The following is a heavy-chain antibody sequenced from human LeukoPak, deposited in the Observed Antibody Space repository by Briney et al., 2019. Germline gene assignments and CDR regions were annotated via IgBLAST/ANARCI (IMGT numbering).Heavy chain of an antibody. CDR3: AKEVWGLRYFDY. CDR1: GFTFSSYG. J-gene: IGHJ4*02. V-gene: IGHV3-30*18. D-gene: IGHD3-16*01. CDR2: ISYDGSNK. Sequence: GRSLRLSCAASGFTFSSYGMHWVRQAPGKGLEWVAVISYDGSNKYYADSVKGRFTISRDNSKNTLYLQMNSLRAEGTAVYYCAKEVWGLRYFDYWGQGTLVTVSS.